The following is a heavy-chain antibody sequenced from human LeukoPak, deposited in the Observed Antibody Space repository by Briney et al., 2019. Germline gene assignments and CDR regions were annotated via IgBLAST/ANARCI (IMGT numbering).Heavy chain of an antibody. Sequence: PSETLSLTCAVSGYSISSGYYWGWIRQPPGKGLEWIGSVYHSGSTYYNPSLKSRVTISVDTSKNQFSLKLSSVTAADTAVYYCARHRPGGNSDYYYYYMDVWGKGTTVTVSS. D-gene: IGHD4-23*01. CDR1: GYSISSGYY. J-gene: IGHJ6*03. V-gene: IGHV4-38-2*01. CDR3: ARHRPGGNSDYYYYYMDV. CDR2: VYHSGST.